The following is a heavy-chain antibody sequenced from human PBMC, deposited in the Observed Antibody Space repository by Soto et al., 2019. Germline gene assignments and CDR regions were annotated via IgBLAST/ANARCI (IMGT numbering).Heavy chain of an antibody. Sequence: GASVKVSCKASGYTFTSYGISWVRQAPGQGLEWMGWISAYNGNTNYAQKLQGRVTMTTDTSTSTAYMELRSLRSDDTAVYYCARDEGRYFDWLPYRGPSYHFDYWGQGTLVTVSS. J-gene: IGHJ4*02. D-gene: IGHD3-9*01. CDR2: ISAYNGNT. CDR1: GYTFTSYG. CDR3: ARDEGRYFDWLPYRGPSYHFDY. V-gene: IGHV1-18*04.